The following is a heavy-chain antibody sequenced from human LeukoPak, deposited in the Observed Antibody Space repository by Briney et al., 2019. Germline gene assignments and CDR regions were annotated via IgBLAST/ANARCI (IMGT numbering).Heavy chain of an antibody. CDR1: GFNFSTSD. J-gene: IGHJ4*02. V-gene: IGHV3-48*01. CDR2: ISYSSSTI. D-gene: IGHD3-3*01. CDR3: ARDLSHYDFWSAYYSFDS. Sequence: GGSLRLSCAASGFNFSTSDMNWVRQAPGKGLEWVSYISYSSSTIYYADSVKGRFTISRDNAKNSLYLQMNSLRAEDTAVYYCARDLSHYDFWSAYYSFDSWGQGTLVTVSS.